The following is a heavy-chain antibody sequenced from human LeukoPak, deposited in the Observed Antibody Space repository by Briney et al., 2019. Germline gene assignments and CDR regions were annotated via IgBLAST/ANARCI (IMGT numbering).Heavy chain of an antibody. CDR1: GFTFSSYG. D-gene: IGHD2-15*01. CDR2: ISGRGGNT. CDR3: ARVRGSFSGNSAFDI. J-gene: IGHJ3*02. V-gene: IGHV3-23*01. Sequence: GGTLRLSCAASGFTFSSYGMSWVRQAPGKGLEWASSISGRGGNTYYANSVKGRFTISRDNSKNTLSLQMNSLRAEDTAVYYCARVRGSFSGNSAFDIWGQGTMVTVSS.